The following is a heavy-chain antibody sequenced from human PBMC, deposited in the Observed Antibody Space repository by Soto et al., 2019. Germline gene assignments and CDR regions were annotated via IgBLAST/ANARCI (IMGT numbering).Heavy chain of an antibody. J-gene: IGHJ4*02. CDR2: IYYSGST. V-gene: IGHV4-59*12. Sequence: SETLSLTCTVSGGTISSYYWSWIRQPPGKGLEWIGYIYYSGSTYYNPSLKSRVTISVDTSKNQFSLKLSSVTAADTAVYYCARRAMVRGVNIDYWGQGTLVTVSS. CDR3: ARRAMVRGVNIDY. CDR1: GGTISSYY. D-gene: IGHD3-10*01.